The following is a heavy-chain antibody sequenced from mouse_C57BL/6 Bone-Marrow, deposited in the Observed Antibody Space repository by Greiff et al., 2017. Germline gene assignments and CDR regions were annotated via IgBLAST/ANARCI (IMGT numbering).Heavy chain of an antibody. D-gene: IGHD1-1*01. CDR2: IDPETGGT. J-gene: IGHJ2*01. Sequence: VQLQQSGAELVRPGASVTLSCKASGYTFTDYEMHWVKQTPVHGLEWIGAIDPETGGTAYNQKFKGKAILTADKSSSTAYMELRSLTSEDSAVYYCTRGVYYYGSSYVRYFDYWGQGTTLTVSS. V-gene: IGHV1-15*01. CDR1: GYTFTDYE. CDR3: TRGVYYYGSSYVRYFDY.